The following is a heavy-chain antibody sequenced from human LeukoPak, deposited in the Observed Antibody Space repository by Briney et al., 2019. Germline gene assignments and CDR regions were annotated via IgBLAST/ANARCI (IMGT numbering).Heavy chain of an antibody. CDR3: AKGDGPGYYYYMDV. Sequence: PGRSLRLSCAASGFTFDDYAMHWVRQAPGKGLEWVSGISWNSGSIGYADSVKGRFTISRDNAKNSLYLQMNSLRAEDMALYYCAKGDGPGYYYYMDVWGKGTTVTVSS. CDR1: GFTFDDYA. J-gene: IGHJ6*03. CDR2: ISWNSGSI. D-gene: IGHD3-10*01. V-gene: IGHV3-9*03.